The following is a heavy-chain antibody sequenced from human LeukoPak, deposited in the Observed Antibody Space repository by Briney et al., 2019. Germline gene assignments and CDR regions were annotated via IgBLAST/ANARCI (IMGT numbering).Heavy chain of an antibody. CDR3: ARVAPRGLVLSDY. Sequence: RGSLRLSCAASGFTFSSYSMNWVRQAPGKGLEWVSYISSSSSTIHYADSVKGRFTFSRDSAKNSLYLQMNSLRDEDTAVYYCARVAPRGLVLSDYWGQGTLVTVSS. J-gene: IGHJ4*02. CDR2: ISSSSSTI. V-gene: IGHV3-48*02. D-gene: IGHD3-16*02. CDR1: GFTFSSYS.